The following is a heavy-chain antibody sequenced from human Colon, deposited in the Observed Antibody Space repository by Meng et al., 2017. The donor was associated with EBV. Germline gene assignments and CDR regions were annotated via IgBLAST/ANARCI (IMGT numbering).Heavy chain of an antibody. CDR3: ASFDHIPRRNYFDY. Sequence: GQREESGPGMVKPSQTLSLTCTVSGGSISSGGYYWSWIRLHPGKGLEWIGSIYYSGSTYYNPSLKSRVSISVDTSKNQFSLNLNSMTAADTAVYYCASFDHIPRRNYFDYWGQGTLVTVSS. CDR2: IYYSGST. D-gene: IGHD2-21*01. V-gene: IGHV4-30-4*08. J-gene: IGHJ4*02. CDR1: GGSISSGGYY.